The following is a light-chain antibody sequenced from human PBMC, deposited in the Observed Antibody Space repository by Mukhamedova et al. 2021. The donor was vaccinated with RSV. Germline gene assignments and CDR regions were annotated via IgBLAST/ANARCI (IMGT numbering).Light chain of an antibody. CDR3: QQSYTFPXILT. V-gene: IGKV1-39*01. Sequence: GKAPKLLIFGASSLQSGVPSRFTAGGSGTDFTLTISDLQPEDFSTYYCQQSYTFPXILTFGPSTTVYL. J-gene: IGKJ3*01. CDR2: GAS.